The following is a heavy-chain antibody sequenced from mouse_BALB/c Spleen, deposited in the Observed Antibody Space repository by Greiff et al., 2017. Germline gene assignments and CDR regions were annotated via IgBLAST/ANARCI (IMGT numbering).Heavy chain of an antibody. CDR2: IDPYNGGT. D-gene: IGHD2-4*01. Sequence: EVKLVESGPELVKPGASVKVSCKASGYSFTDYNMYWVKQSHGKSLEWIGYIDPYNGGTSYNQKFKGKATLTVDKSSSTAFMHLNSLTSEDSAVYYCARSDYDYDVRAMDYWGQGTSVTVSS. V-gene: IGHV1S135*01. CDR1: GYSFTDYN. CDR3: ARSDYDYDVRAMDY. J-gene: IGHJ4*01.